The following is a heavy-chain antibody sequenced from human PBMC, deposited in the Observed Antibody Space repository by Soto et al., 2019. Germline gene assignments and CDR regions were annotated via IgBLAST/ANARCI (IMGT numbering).Heavy chain of an antibody. J-gene: IGHJ5*02. CDR2: IKSKSDGGTT. V-gene: IGHV3-15*01. CDR1: AFTFSDAW. CDR3: TTDLWRIAVVVGSTGYFNP. Sequence: GGSLRHSCAASAFTFSDAWMSWVRQAPGKGLDWVGRIKSKSDGGTTEYAAPVRGRFTISRDDSKNTLYLQMNSLKTEDTAVYYCTTDLWRIAVVVGSTGYFNPWGQGT. D-gene: IGHD2-15*01.